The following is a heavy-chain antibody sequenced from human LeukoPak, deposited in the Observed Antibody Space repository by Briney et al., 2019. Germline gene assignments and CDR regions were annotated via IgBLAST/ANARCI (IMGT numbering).Heavy chain of an antibody. V-gene: IGHV4-39*01. CDR1: GGSISSSSYY. CDR2: LYYTGST. D-gene: IGHD1-7*01. CDR3: ARHVGNYHAQFDH. Sequence: SETLSLTCTVSGGSISSSSYYWGWIRQPPGKGLEWIASLYYTGSTYSNPSLKSRVTISVDTSKNQFSLRLSSVTAADTAVYYCARHVGNYHAQFDHWGQGTLVTVSS. J-gene: IGHJ4*02.